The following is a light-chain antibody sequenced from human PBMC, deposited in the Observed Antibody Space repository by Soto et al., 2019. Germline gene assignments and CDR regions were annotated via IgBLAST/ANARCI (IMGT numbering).Light chain of an antibody. CDR1: SSDVGYSNY. Sequence: QSALTQPASVSGSPGQSIAISCTGTSSDVGYSNYVSWYQQLPGKAPKLMIYEVNKRPSGVPDRFSGSKSGNTASLTVSGLQAEDEADYYCSSYAGSSNVFGTGTKLTVL. CDR2: EVN. CDR3: SSYAGSSNV. V-gene: IGLV2-8*01. J-gene: IGLJ1*01.